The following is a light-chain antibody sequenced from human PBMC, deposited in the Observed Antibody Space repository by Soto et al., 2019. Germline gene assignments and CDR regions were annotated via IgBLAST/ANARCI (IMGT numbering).Light chain of an antibody. CDR2: DAS. J-gene: IGKJ3*01. V-gene: IGKV1-33*01. CDR3: QQYNNLLFT. CDR1: HDISNY. Sequence: DIQMTQSPASLSASVGDRVTITCQASHDISNYLNWYQQKPGEAPKLLIYDASNLETGVPSRFSGSGSGTDLTFTISSLQPEDFATYYCQQYNNLLFTFGPGTKVDVK.